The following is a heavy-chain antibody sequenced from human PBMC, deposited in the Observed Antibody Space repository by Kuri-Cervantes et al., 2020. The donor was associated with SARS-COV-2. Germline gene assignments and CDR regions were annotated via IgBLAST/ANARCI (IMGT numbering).Heavy chain of an antibody. Sequence: ETLSLTCAASGFTFSSYWMSWVRQAPGKGLEWVANIKQDGSEKYYVDSVKGRFTISRDNSKNTLYLQMNSLRAEDTAVYYCAKVPLLWFGESDYYFDYWGQGTLVTVSS. V-gene: IGHV3-7*01. CDR1: GFTFSSYW. J-gene: IGHJ4*02. CDR2: IKQDGSEK. D-gene: IGHD3-10*01. CDR3: AKVPLLWFGESDYYFDY.